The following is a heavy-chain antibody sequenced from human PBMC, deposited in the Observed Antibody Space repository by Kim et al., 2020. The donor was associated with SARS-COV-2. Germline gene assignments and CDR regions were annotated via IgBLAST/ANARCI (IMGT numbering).Heavy chain of an antibody. J-gene: IGHJ6*02. V-gene: IGHV4-31*03. Sequence: SETLSLTCTVSGGSISSGGYYWSWIRQHPGKGLEWIGYIYYSGSTYYNPSLKSRVTISVDTSKNQFSLKLSSVTATDTAVYYCANLGAWNGMDVWGQGTTVTVSS. CDR2: IYYSGST. CDR1: GGSISSGGYY. D-gene: IGHD1-1*01. CDR3: ANLGAWNGMDV.